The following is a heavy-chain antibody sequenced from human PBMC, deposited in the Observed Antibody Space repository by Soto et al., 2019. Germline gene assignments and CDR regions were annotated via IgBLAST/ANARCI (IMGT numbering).Heavy chain of an antibody. J-gene: IGHJ4*02. Sequence: QVQLVQSGAEVKKPGASVKVSCKASGYTFTSYGFSWVRQAPGQGLEWMGWITTYNGNTNYAQKLQGRVTMTTDTSTSTAYMALRSLRSDDTAVYYCVVAAQPYSFDYWGQGTLVTVSS. CDR3: VVAAQPYSFDY. CDR1: GYTFTSYG. V-gene: IGHV1-18*01. D-gene: IGHD2-15*01. CDR2: ITTYNGNT.